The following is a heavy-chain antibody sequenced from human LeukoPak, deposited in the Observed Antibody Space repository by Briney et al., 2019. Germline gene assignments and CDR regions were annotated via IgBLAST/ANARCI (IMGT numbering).Heavy chain of an antibody. J-gene: IGHJ4*02. V-gene: IGHV3-23*01. CDR1: GFTFSSYA. CDR3: AKYYYGSSGPYSSGYFDY. CDR2: ISGSGGST. Sequence: PGGSLRLSCAASGFTFSSYAMSWVRQAPGKGLEWVSAISGSGGSTYYADTVKGRFTISRDNSKNTLYLQMNSLRAEDTAVYYCAKYYYGSSGPYSSGYFDYWGQGTLVTVSS. D-gene: IGHD3-22*01.